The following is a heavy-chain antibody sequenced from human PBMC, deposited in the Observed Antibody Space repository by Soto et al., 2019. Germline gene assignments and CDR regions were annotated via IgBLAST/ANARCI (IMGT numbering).Heavy chain of an antibody. V-gene: IGHV2-5*02. D-gene: IGHD2-2*01. J-gene: IGHJ4*02. CDR3: AHRRYCISTSCPYVDY. CDR1: GFSLSTSGVG. CDR2: IYWDDDK. Sequence: QITLKESGPTLVKPTQTLTLTCTFSGFSLSTSGVGVGWIRQPPGKALEWLALIYWDDDKRYSPSLKSRLTIPKDTSKNQVVLTMTNMYPVDTATSYCAHRRYCISTSCPYVDYWGQGTLVTVSS.